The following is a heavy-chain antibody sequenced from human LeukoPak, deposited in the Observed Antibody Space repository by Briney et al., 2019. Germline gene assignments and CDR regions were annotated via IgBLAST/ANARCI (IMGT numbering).Heavy chain of an antibody. J-gene: IGHJ3*02. Sequence: GESLKISCKGSGYSFTSYWIGWVRQMPGKGLEWMGIIYPGDSDTRYSPSFQGQVTISADKSISTAYLQWSSLKASDTAMYYCARQRIIAVAGNDAFDIWGQGTMVTVSS. D-gene: IGHD6-19*01. CDR1: GYSFTSYW. CDR3: ARQRIIAVAGNDAFDI. V-gene: IGHV5-51*01. CDR2: IYPGDSDT.